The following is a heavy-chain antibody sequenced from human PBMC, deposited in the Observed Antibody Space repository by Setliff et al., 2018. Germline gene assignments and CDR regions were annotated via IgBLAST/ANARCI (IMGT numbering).Heavy chain of an antibody. V-gene: IGHV1-2*06. Sequence: ASVKVSCKASGYTFTGHFMHWVRQAPGEGLEWMGRVRPDNGETNYAQKFQDRVTMTRDTSIDTAYMELSSLRSEDTAVYYCARDLSRLVGAPGYYFDYWGQGTLVTVSS. CDR1: GYTFTGHF. CDR2: VRPDNGET. J-gene: IGHJ4*02. D-gene: IGHD1-26*01. CDR3: ARDLSRLVGAPGYYFDY.